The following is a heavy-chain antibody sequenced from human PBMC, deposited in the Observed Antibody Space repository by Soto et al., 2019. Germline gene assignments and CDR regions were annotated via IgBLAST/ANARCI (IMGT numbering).Heavy chain of an antibody. CDR2: ISYDGSKK. V-gene: IGHV3-30*18. CDR1: GFTFSDYA. Sequence: LGGSLRVSCAASGFTFSDYAMHWVRQAPGKGLEWVAVISYDGSKKYYADSVRGRFTISRDSSKNTLYLQMNSLRAEDTALYYCVKDSSQGTHYYDSSGTFHHWGQGTLVTVSS. J-gene: IGHJ4*02. D-gene: IGHD3-22*01. CDR3: VKDSSQGTHYYDSSGTFHH.